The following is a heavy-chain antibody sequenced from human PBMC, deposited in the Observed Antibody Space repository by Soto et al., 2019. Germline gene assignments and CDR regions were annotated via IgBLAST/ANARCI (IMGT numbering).Heavy chain of an antibody. V-gene: IGHV3-7*01. D-gene: IGHD2-21*01. CDR1: GFTFSSYW. CDR3: ARGPYCGGDCYSYSGAEYFQH. J-gene: IGHJ1*01. Sequence: QSGGSLRLSCAASGFTFSSYWMSWVRQAPGKGLEWVANIKQDGSEKYYVDSVKGRFTISRDNAKNSLYLQMNSLRAEDTAVYYCARGPYCGGDCYSYSGAEYFQHWGQGTLVTVSS. CDR2: IKQDGSEK.